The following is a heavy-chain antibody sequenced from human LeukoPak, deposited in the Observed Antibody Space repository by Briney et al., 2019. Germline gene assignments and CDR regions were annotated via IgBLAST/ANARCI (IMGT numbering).Heavy chain of an antibody. J-gene: IGHJ4*02. CDR2: INHSGST. CDR3: ARGRGVGATGDVVEEYYFDY. D-gene: IGHD1-26*01. CDR1: GGSFSGYY. V-gene: IGHV4-34*01. Sequence: PSETLSLTCAVYGGSFSGYYWSWIRQPPGKGLEWIGEINHSGSTNYNPSLKSRVTISVDTSKNQFSLKLSSVTAADTAVYYCARGRGVGATGDVVEEYYFDYWGQGTLVTVSS.